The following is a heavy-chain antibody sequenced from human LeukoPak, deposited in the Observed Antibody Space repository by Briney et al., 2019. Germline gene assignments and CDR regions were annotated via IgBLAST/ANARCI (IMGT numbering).Heavy chain of an antibody. CDR1: GFIFSSYG. J-gene: IGHJ4*02. D-gene: IGHD4-23*01. Sequence: PGGSLRLSCAASGFIFSSYGMHWVRQAPGKGLEWAAFIRYDGSNKYYADSVKGRFTISRDNAKNSLYLQLNSLRAEDTAVYYCATDDYGGLDYWGQGTLVTVSS. CDR3: ATDDYGGLDY. V-gene: IGHV3-30*02. CDR2: IRYDGSNK.